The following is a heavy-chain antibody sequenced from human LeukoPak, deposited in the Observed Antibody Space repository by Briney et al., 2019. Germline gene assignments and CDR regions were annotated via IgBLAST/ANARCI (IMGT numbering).Heavy chain of an antibody. Sequence: GGSLRLSCAASGFTFSSYAMHWVRQAPGKGLEWVAAISYDGSNKYYADSVKGRFTISRDNSKNTLYLQMNSLRAEDTAVYYCARDAPLHDAFDIWGQGTMVTVSS. V-gene: IGHV3-30*04. J-gene: IGHJ3*02. CDR1: GFTFSSYA. CDR3: ARDAPLHDAFDI. CDR2: ISYDGSNK.